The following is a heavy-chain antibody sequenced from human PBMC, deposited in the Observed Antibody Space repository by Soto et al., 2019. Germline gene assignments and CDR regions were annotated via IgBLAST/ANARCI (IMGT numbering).Heavy chain of an antibody. CDR3: ARGGAAGGSYGMDV. V-gene: IGHV4-59*01. D-gene: IGHD6-13*01. CDR2: IYYSGST. CDR1: GGSISSYY. J-gene: IGHJ6*02. Sequence: SETLPLTCTVSGGSISSYYWSWIRQPPGKGLEWIGYIYYSGSTNYNPSLKSRVTISVDTSKNQFSLKLSSVTAADTAVYYCARGGAAGGSYGMDVWGQGTTVT.